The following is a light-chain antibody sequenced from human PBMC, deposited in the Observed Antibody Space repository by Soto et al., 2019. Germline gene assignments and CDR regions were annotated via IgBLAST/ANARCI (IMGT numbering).Light chain of an antibody. Sequence: AIRMTQSPSSLSASTGDRVTITCRASQGISSYLAWYQQKPGKAPKLLIYAASTLQGAVPSRFSGSGSGTDFTLTISCLQSEDFATYYCQKYYSYPRYTFGQGTKLEIK. V-gene: IGKV1-8*01. CDR3: QKYYSYPRYT. CDR1: QGISSY. CDR2: AAS. J-gene: IGKJ2*01.